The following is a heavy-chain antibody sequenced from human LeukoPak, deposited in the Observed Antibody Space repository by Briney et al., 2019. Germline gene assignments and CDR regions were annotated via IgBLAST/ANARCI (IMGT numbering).Heavy chain of an antibody. D-gene: IGHD2-2*01. V-gene: IGHV3-74*01. CDR2: INSDGSST. CDR1: GFTFSSYW. Sequence: GGSLRLXCAASGFTFSSYWMHWVRQAPGKGLVWVSRINSDGSSTSYADSVKGRFTISRDNAKNTLYLQMNSLRAEDTAVYYCAREGPPGYCSSTSCPYYYYYMDVWGKGTTVTVSS. CDR3: AREGPPGYCSSTSCPYYYYYMDV. J-gene: IGHJ6*03.